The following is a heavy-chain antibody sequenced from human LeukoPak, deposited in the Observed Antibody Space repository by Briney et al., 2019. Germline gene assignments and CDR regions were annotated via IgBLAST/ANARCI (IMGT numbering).Heavy chain of an antibody. CDR3: ARDHYYVPDY. J-gene: IGHJ4*02. CDR1: GFTFSNYG. D-gene: IGHD3-10*02. Sequence: GGSLRLSCAVSGFTFSNYGMSWVRQAPGKGLEWVSAISGSGSSTYYADSVKGRFTISRDNSKNTLDLQMNNLRAEDTAVYYCARDHYYVPDYWGQGTLVTVSS. V-gene: IGHV3-23*01. CDR2: ISGSGSST.